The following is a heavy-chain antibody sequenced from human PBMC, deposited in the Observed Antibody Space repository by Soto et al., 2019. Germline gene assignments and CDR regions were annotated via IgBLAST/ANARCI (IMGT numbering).Heavy chain of an antibody. CDR2: MYNTGST. D-gene: IGHD2-15*01. CDR3: ATRPPGAWYGVFDY. V-gene: IGHV4-61*08. CDR1: GGSISSGDYY. Sequence: PSETLSLTCTVSGGSISSGDYYWSWIRQPPGKGLDWIGYMYNTGSTDYNPPFKSRVTISVDTSKNQFSLNLNSVTAADTAVYYCATRPPGAWYGVFDYWGQGALVTVPS. J-gene: IGHJ4*02.